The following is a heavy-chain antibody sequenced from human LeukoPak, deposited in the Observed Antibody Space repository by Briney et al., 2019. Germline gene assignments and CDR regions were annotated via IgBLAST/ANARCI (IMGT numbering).Heavy chain of an antibody. CDR1: GFTFSNFW. V-gene: IGHV3-7*01. J-gene: IGHJ4*02. D-gene: IGHD3-16*01. CDR2: IKQDGSEE. Sequence: GGSLRLSCAASGFTFSNFWMSWVRQAPGKGLEWVANIKQDGSEEYYVDSLRGRFTISRDNAKNSLYLQMNSLRAEDTAVYYCARDGGYWGQGTLVTVSS. CDR3: ARDGGY.